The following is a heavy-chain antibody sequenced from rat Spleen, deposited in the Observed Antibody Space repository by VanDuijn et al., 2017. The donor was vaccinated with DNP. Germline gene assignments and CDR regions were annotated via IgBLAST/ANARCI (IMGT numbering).Heavy chain of an antibody. V-gene: IGHV5-25*01. J-gene: IGHJ2*01. D-gene: IGHD1-10*01. CDR1: GFTFSDYN. CDR2: ISPSGGNT. CDR3: ARRTTTDY. Sequence: EVQLVESGGGLVQPGRSLKLSCAASGFTFSDYNMAWVRQAPTKGLEWVASISPSGGNTYYRDSVKGRFTISRDNAKSNLYLQMDSLRSEDTATYYCARRTTTDYWGQGVMVTVSS.